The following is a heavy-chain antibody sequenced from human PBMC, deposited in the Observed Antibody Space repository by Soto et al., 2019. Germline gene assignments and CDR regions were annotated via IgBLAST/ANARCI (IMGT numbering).Heavy chain of an antibody. CDR3: ARGAGYGDYGDY. V-gene: IGHV3-48*01. Sequence: EVQLVESGGGLVQPGGSLRLSCAASGFSLRGYSMSWVRQAPGKGLEWVSYISGTGSSIYADSVKGRFTISRDNAKNSVYLQMNSLGADDTAVYYCARGAGYGDYGDYWGQGTLVTVSS. D-gene: IGHD4-17*01. CDR1: GFSLRGYS. J-gene: IGHJ4*02. CDR2: ISGTGSSI.